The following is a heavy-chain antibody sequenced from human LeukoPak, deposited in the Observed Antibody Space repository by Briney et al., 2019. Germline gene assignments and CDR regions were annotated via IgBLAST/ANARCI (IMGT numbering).Heavy chain of an antibody. V-gene: IGHV4-59*12. CDR2: IDYTGST. CDR3: ARDSYGYIDY. CDR1: GASMRNFY. Sequence: SETLSLTCSVSGASMRNFYWSWIRQPPGEGLEWIGYIDYTGSTSYNPSLKSRVTISVDTSKNQFSLKLSSVTAADTAVYYCARDSYGYIDYWGQGTLVTVSS. J-gene: IGHJ4*02. D-gene: IGHD5-18*01.